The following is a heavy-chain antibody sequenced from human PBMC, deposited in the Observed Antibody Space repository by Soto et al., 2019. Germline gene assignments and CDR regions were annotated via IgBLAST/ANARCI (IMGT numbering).Heavy chain of an antibody. J-gene: IGHJ4*02. CDR2: IHYSGYT. D-gene: IGHD3-22*01. CDR3: GRLVYDSSGYRTG. CDR1: GGSISSSSYY. V-gene: IGHV4-39*01. Sequence: PSETLSLTCTVSGGSISSSSYYWGWIRQPPGKGLEWIGSIHYSGYTYYNPSLKSRVTISVDTSKNQFSLKLSSVTAADTAVYYCGRLVYDSSGYRTGWGQGTLVTVSS.